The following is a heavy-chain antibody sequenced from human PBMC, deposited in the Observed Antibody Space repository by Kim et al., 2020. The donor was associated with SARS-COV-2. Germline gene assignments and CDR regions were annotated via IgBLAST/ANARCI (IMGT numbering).Heavy chain of an antibody. D-gene: IGHD3-10*01. CDR2: IYYSGST. V-gene: IGHV4-59*13. Sequence: SETLSLTCTVSGGSISSYYWSWIRQPPGXGXEWIGYIYYSGSTNYNPSLKSRVTISVDTSKNQFSLKLSSVTAADTAVYYCAILWDQEIYGMDVWGQGTTVTVSS. CDR1: GGSISSYY. CDR3: AILWDQEIYGMDV. J-gene: IGHJ6*02.